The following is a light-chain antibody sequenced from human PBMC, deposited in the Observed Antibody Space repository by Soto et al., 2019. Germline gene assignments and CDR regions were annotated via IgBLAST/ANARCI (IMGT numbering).Light chain of an antibody. J-gene: IGKJ4*02. CDR1: QGIGVY. V-gene: IGKV1-27*01. CDR3: QKYNSASLT. Sequence: DFQMTQSPSSLSASLGDRVTITCRASQGIGVYLAWFQQKPGKVPRLLIYAASALQSGVPSRLSGGGSGTDFTLTINSLQPEDVATYYCQKYNSASLTFGGGTKVEIK. CDR2: AAS.